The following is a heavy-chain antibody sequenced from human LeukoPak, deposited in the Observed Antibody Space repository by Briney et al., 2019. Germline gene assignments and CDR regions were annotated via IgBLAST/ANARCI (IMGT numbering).Heavy chain of an antibody. J-gene: IGHJ4*02. D-gene: IGHD7-27*01. CDR3: AREYASWGSRYFDY. V-gene: IGHV1-69*06. CDR2: IIPIFGTA. Sequence: SVKVSCKASGGTFSSYAISWVRQAPGQGLEWMGGIIPIFGTANYAQKFQGRATITADKSTSTAYMELSSLRSEDTAVYYCAREYASWGSRYFDYWGQGTLGTVSS. CDR1: GGTFSSYA.